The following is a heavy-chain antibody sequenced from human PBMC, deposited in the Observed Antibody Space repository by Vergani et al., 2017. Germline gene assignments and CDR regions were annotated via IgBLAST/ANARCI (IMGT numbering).Heavy chain of an antibody. CDR2: ISGSGDST. V-gene: IGHV3-23*01. J-gene: IGHJ5*01. Sequence: EVQLLESGGGLVQRGGSLRLSCAASGFTFSIYVMSWVRRAPGKGLEWVSVISGSGDSTYYADSVKGRFTISRDNSNNTLYLQMNSLRAEDTAIYYCATNPTYNWFDSWGQGTLVTVSS. CDR1: GFTFSIYV. D-gene: IGHD2-8*01. CDR3: ATNPTYNWFDS.